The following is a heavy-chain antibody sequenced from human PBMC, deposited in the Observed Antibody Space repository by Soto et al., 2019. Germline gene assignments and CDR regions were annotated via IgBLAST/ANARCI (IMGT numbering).Heavy chain of an antibody. Sequence: QITLKESGPTLVKPTQTLTLTCTVSGFSLNTYGVGVGWIRQPPGKALEWLALIYWDDDKRYSPSLKSRLTITKDTSKTQVVLTMTTMDPVDTVTYYCARALGSWGAYYFDYWGQGTLVTVSP. D-gene: IGHD3-16*01. J-gene: IGHJ4*02. CDR1: GFSLNTYGVG. V-gene: IGHV2-5*02. CDR2: IYWDDDK. CDR3: ARALGSWGAYYFDY.